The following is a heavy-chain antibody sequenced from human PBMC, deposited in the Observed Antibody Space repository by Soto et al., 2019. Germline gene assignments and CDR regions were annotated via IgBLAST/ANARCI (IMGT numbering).Heavy chain of an antibody. CDR1: GFTFSSYS. D-gene: IGHD2-2*01. J-gene: IGHJ6*02. CDR2: ISSSSSYI. Sequence: PGGSLRLSCAASGFTFSSYSMNWVRQAPGKGLEWVSSISSSSSYIYYADSVKGRFTISRDNAKNSLYLQMNSLRAEDTAVYYCARDPMRDYYYYYGMDVWGQGTTVTVSS. V-gene: IGHV3-21*01. CDR3: ARDPMRDYYYYYGMDV.